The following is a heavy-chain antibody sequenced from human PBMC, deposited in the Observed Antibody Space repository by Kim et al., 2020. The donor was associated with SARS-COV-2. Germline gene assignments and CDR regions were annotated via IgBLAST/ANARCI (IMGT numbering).Heavy chain of an antibody. CDR3: ARDSTALGGGDLFDY. J-gene: IGHJ4*02. D-gene: IGHD2-21*02. CDR2: IYYSGST. CDR1: GGSISSYY. Sequence: SETLSLTCTVSGGSISSYYWSWIRQPPGKGLEWIGYIYYSGSTNYNPSLKSRVTISVDTSKNQFSLKLSSVTAADTAVYYCARDSTALGGGDLFDYWGQGTLVTVSS. V-gene: IGHV4-59*01.